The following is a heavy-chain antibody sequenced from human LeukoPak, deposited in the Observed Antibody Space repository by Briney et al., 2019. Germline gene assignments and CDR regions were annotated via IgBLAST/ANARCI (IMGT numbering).Heavy chain of an antibody. Sequence: WETLSLTCTVSGGSISSYYWSWIRQPPGKGLEWIGYIYYSGSTNYNPSLKSRVTISVDTSKNQFSLKLSSVTAADTAVYYCARHGGGSYTIDYWGQGTLVTGSS. V-gene: IGHV4-59*08. CDR1: GGSISSYY. CDR2: IYYSGST. J-gene: IGHJ4*02. CDR3: ARHGGGSYTIDY. D-gene: IGHD1-26*01.